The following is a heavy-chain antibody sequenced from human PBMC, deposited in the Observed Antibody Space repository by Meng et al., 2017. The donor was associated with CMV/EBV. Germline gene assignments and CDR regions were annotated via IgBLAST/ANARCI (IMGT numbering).Heavy chain of an antibody. CDR2: INPNSGGT. J-gene: IGHJ4*02. CDR3: ARGSNATRITIFGVVNS. CDR1: GYTFTGYY. D-gene: IGHD3-3*01. V-gene: IGHV1-2*02. Sequence: ASVKVSCKASGYTFTGYYMHWVRQAPGQGLEWMGWINPNSGGTNYAQKFQGRVTMTRDTSISTAYMELSRLRSDDTAVYYCARGSNATRITIFGVVNSWGQGTLVTVS.